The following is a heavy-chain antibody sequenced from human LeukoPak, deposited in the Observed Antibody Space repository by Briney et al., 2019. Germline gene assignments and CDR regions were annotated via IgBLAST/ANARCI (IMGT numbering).Heavy chain of an antibody. CDR1: GGSFSGYY. V-gene: IGHV4-34*01. CDR2: INHSGST. J-gene: IGHJ4*02. D-gene: IGHD3-22*01. CDR3: ARHRSAYYYDSSGYYAKPRGYFDY. Sequence: SETLSLTCVVYGGSFSGYYWSWIRQPPGKGLEWIGEINHSGSTNYNPSLKSRVTISVDTSKNQFSLKLSSVTAADTAVYYCARHRSAYYYDSSGYYAKPRGYFDYWGQGTLVTVSS.